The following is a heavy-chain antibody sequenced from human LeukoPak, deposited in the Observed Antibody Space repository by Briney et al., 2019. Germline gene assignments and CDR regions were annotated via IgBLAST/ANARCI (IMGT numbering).Heavy chain of an antibody. D-gene: IGHD3-10*01. V-gene: IGHV5-51*01. CDR1: GYSFTSYW. Sequence: GESLKISCKGSGYSFTSYWIGWVRQMPGKGLEWMGIIYPGDSDTRYSRSFQGQVTISADKSISTAYLQWSSLKASDTAMYYCARLYMIRGIIFYFDYWGQGTLVTVSS. CDR3: ARLYMIRGIIFYFDY. CDR2: IYPGDSDT. J-gene: IGHJ4*02.